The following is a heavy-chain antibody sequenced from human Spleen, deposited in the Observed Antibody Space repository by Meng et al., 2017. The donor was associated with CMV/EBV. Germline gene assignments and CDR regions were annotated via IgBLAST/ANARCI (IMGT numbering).Heavy chain of an antibody. Sequence: QVRRGQSGAEVKKPGTSMKVSCKASGYSFTGYYIHWVRQAPGQGLEWMGWINPNSDATRYPQKFQGRVTMTRDTSITTAYMELSRLTSDDTAVYYCARDNAGNSFEYWGQGTLVTVSS. J-gene: IGHJ4*02. V-gene: IGHV1-2*02. CDR1: GYSFTGYY. CDR2: INPNSDAT. CDR3: ARDNAGNSFEY. D-gene: IGHD6-13*01.